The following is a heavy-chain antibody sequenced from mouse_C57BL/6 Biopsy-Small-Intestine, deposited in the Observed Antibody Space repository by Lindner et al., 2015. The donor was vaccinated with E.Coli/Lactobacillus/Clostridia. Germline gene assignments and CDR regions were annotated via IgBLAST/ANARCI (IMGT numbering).Heavy chain of an antibody. Sequence: QLQESGPELVKPGASVKMSCKASGYTFTNYVMHWVKQKPGQGLEWIGYINPCNDGTNYNEKFKGKATLTSDKSSSTAYMELSSLTSEDSAVYYCTREAYYFDGSSPFSYWGQGTLVTVSA. D-gene: IGHD1-1*01. CDR1: GYTFTNYV. CDR3: TREAYYFDGSSPFSY. V-gene: IGHV1-14*01. J-gene: IGHJ3*01. CDR2: INPCNDGT.